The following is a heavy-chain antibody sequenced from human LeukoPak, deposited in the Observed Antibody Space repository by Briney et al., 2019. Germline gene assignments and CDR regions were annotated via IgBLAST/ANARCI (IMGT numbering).Heavy chain of an antibody. D-gene: IGHD3-10*01. CDR3: ARDGNYYGSGSPPS. CDR2: ISSSSSYI. CDR1: GFTFSSYS. J-gene: IGHJ4*02. V-gene: IGHV3-21*01. Sequence: PGGSLRLSCAASGFTFSSYSMNWVRQAPGKGLEWVSSISSSSSYIYYADSVKGRFTISRDNAKISLYLQMHSLRAEDTAVYYCARDGNYYGSGSPPSWGQGTLVTVSS.